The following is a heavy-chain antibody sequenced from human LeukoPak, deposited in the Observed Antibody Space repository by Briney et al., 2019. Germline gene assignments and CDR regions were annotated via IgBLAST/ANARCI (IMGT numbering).Heavy chain of an antibody. J-gene: IGHJ2*01. Sequence: GGSLRPSCAASGFIFDDYAMHWVRQAPGKGLEWVSGISWNSGSLAYADSVKGRFTISRDNAKNSLYLQMNSLRTEDTALYYCARGLGGDQGYFDLWGRGTLATVSS. D-gene: IGHD3-10*01. V-gene: IGHV3-9*01. CDR2: ISWNSGSL. CDR1: GFIFDDYA. CDR3: ARGLGGDQGYFDL.